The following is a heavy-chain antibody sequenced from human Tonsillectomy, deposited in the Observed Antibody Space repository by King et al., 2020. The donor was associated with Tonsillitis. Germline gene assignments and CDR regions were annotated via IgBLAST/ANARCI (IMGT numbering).Heavy chain of an antibody. CDR3: ARGGLVGATYFDY. CDR2: INPSGGST. J-gene: IGHJ4*02. CDR1: GYTFTRYY. V-gene: IGHV1-46*01. Sequence: VQLVQSGAEVKKPGASVKVSCKASGYTFTRYYMHWVRXAPGQGLEWMGIINPSGGSTSYAQKFQGRVTMTRDTSTSTVYMELSSLRSDDTAVYYCARGGLVGATYFDYWGQGTLVTVSS. D-gene: IGHD1-26*01.